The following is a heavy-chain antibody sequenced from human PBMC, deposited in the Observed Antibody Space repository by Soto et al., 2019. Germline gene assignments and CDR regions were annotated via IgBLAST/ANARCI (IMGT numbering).Heavy chain of an antibody. CDR2: INPSGGST. Sequence: QVQLVQSGAEVKKPGASVKVSCKASGYTFTSYYMHWVRQAPAQGLEWMGIINPSGGSTSYAQKFQGRVTMTRDTSTSTFYMELSSLRSEDTAVYYCARDGYSSSSDYYYGMDVWGQGTTVTVSS. V-gene: IGHV1-46*01. CDR1: GYTFTSYY. D-gene: IGHD6-6*01. J-gene: IGHJ6*02. CDR3: ARDGYSSSSDYYYGMDV.